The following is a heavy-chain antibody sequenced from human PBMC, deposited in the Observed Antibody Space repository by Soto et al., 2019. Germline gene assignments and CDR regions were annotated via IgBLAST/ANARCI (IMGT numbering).Heavy chain of an antibody. CDR3: ARGVGGYYYYYGMDV. V-gene: IGHV4-34*01. D-gene: IGHD3-16*01. CDR2: INHSGST. Sequence: SETLSLTCAVYGGSFSGYYWSWIRQPPGKGLEWIGEINHSGSTNYNPSLKSRVTMSVDTSKNQFSLKLSSVTAADTAVYYCARGVGGYYYYYGMDVWGQGTTVTVSS. CDR1: GGSFSGYY. J-gene: IGHJ6*02.